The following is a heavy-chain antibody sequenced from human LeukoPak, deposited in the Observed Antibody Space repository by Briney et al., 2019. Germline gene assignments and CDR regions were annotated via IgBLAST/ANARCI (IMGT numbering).Heavy chain of an antibody. Sequence: SQTLSLTCAISGDSVSSNSAAWNWIRQSPSRGLEWLGRTYYRSKWYNDYAVSVKSRITINPDTSKNQFSLQLNSVTPEDTAVYYCARDSVFYSSGYYYYMDVWGKGTTVTISS. D-gene: IGHD3-10*01. V-gene: IGHV6-1*01. J-gene: IGHJ6*03. CDR1: GDSVSSNSAA. CDR2: TYYRSKWYN. CDR3: ARDSVFYSSGYYYYMDV.